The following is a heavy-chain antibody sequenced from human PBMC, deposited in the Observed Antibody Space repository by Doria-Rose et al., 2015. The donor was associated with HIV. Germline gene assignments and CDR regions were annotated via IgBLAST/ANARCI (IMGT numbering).Heavy chain of an antibody. V-gene: IGHV4-34*01. J-gene: IGHJ4*02. D-gene: IGHD3-10*01. CDR1: GGSLSGHY. Sequence: VQPQQWDAGLLTPSETLSLSCAVYGGSLSGHYFNWIRQSSGKGLEWIGEIDHSGGAIYNPSLMSRVTILIDTSKNQFSLNVTSVTAADTAMYYCAIGRVGVLQPWGQGTLVTVSS. CDR3: AIGRVGVLQP. CDR2: IDHSGGA.